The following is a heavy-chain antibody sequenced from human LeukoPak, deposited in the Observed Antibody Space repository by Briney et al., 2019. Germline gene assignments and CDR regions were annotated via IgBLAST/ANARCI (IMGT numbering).Heavy chain of an antibody. J-gene: IGHJ5*02. CDR1: GYTFTSYG. V-gene: IGHV1-18*01. CDR3: ARAQGGGWYDWFDP. CDR2: ISAYNGNT. D-gene: IGHD6-19*01. Sequence: ASVKVSCTASGYTFTSYGISWVRQAPGQGLEWMGWISAYNGNTNYAQKLQGRVTMTTDTSTSTAYMELRSLRSDDTAVYYCARAQGGGWYDWFDPWGQGTLVTVSS.